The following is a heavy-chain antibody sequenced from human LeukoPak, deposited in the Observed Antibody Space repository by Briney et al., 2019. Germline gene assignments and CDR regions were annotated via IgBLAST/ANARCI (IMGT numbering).Heavy chain of an antibody. J-gene: IGHJ4*02. V-gene: IGHV4-34*01. CDR3: ARGVDLAKVGY. CDR1: GGSLSGYY. Sequence: SETLSLTCAVFGGSLSGYYWSWVRQPPGKGLEWIGEIHYSGSIHYNPSLESRFTILVDASKSQFSLKLTSVTAADTAMYYCARGVDLAKVGYWGQGTLVTVSS. D-gene: IGHD3-3*01. CDR2: IHYSGSI.